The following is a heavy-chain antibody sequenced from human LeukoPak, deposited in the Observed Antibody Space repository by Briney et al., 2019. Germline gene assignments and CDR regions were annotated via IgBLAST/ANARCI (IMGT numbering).Heavy chain of an antibody. V-gene: IGHV3-74*01. CDR1: GFTFNSNW. CDR3: FDRNMDA. Sequence: GGSLRLSCVASGFTFNSNWMHWVRQAPGKGLEWVSRINSYGSGIDYADSVKGRLTTSRDNARNTLYLQMNSLRAEDTAVYYCFDRNMDAWGKGITVTVSS. J-gene: IGHJ6*03. CDR2: INSYGSGI.